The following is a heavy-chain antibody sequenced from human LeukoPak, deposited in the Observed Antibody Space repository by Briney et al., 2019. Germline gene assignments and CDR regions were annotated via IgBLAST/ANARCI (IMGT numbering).Heavy chain of an antibody. D-gene: IGHD3-3*01. CDR2: IKKDGSQK. V-gene: IGHV3-7*03. CDR3: TRVFGGYDVSDY. CDR1: GFMFSSFW. Sequence: GGSLRLSCAASGFMFSSFWMSWVRQAPGKGLEWVANIKKDGSQKYYVDSVEGRFTISRDNAKNSLYLQMDSLGVDDTAVYYCTRVFGGYDVSDYWGQGTVVTVSS. J-gene: IGHJ4*02.